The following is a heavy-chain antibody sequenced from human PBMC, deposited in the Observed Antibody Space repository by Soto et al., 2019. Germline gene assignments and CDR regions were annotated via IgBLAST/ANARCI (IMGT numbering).Heavy chain of an antibody. CDR1: GFTFISYA. CDR3: AKEQGYDSSCYSRRAFDL. V-gene: IGHV3-23*01. Sequence: EVQLLESGGGLVQPGGSLRLSCAASGFTFISYAMSWVRQAPGKGLEWVSAISGGGGSTYYADSVKGRFTISRDNSKNSLYLHMNSLRAEDTAVYYCAKEQGYDSSCYSRRAFDLWGQGTLVTVSS. D-gene: IGHD3-22*01. J-gene: IGHJ5*02. CDR2: ISGGGGST.